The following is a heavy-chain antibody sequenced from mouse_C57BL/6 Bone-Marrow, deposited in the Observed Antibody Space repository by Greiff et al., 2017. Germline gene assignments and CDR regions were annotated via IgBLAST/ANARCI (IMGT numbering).Heavy chain of an antibody. Sequence: VQLKESGPGLVKPSQSLSLTCSVTGYSITSGYYWNWIRQFPGNKLEWMGYISYDGSNNYNPSLKNRISITRDTSKNKVFLKLNSVTTEDTTTYYCARERDYYYGCAWFAYWGQGTLVTVSA. D-gene: IGHD1-1*01. CDR2: ISYDGSN. V-gene: IGHV3-6*01. CDR3: ARERDYYYGCAWFAY. J-gene: IGHJ3*01. CDR1: GYSITSGYY.